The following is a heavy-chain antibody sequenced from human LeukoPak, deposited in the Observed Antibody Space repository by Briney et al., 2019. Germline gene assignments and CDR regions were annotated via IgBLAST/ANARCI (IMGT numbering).Heavy chain of an antibody. CDR3: ARSDGYYFPHDY. D-gene: IGHD3-22*01. Sequence: GGSLRLSCAASGFTFDDYAMHWVRQAPGKGLEWVSGISWKSGSIGYADSVKGRFTISRDNAKNSLYLQMNSLRAEDTAVYYCARSDGYYFPHDYWGQGTLVTVSS. J-gene: IGHJ4*02. CDR1: GFTFDDYA. CDR2: ISWKSGSI. V-gene: IGHV3-9*01.